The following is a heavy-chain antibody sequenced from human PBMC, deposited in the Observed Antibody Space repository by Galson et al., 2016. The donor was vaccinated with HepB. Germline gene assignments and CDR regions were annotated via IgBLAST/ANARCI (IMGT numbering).Heavy chain of an antibody. CDR3: ARPSTPYRGYDLAY. Sequence: SLRLSCAASGFTFSSYAVHWVRQAPGKGLEWVAVISYDGSDKYYADSVKDRFTISRDNSKNTLSLQMNSLRTEDTAVYYCARPSTPYRGYDLAYWGQGTLVTVSS. D-gene: IGHD5-12*01. CDR2: ISYDGSDK. J-gene: IGHJ4*02. CDR1: GFTFSSYA. V-gene: IGHV3-30-3*01.